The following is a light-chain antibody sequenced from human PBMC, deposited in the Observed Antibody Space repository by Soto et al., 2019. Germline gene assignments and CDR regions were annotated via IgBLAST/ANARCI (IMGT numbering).Light chain of an antibody. CDR2: KAS. V-gene: IGKV1-5*03. CDR1: QTISSW. Sequence: DIQMTQSPSTLSGSVGDRVTITCRASQTISSWLAWYQQKPGKAPKLLIYKASSLESGVPSRFSGSGSGTEFTLTISNLQPDDFATYYCQQYDTYWTFGQGTKVDIK. CDR3: QQYDTYWT. J-gene: IGKJ1*01.